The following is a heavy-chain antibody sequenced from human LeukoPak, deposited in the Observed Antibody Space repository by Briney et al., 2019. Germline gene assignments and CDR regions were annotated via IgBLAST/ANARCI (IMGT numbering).Heavy chain of an antibody. D-gene: IGHD3-22*01. CDR3: AKGDLYYYDSSGYLVY. J-gene: IGHJ4*02. CDR1: GFTFSSYA. V-gene: IGHV3-23*01. Sequence: PGGSLRLSCAASGFTFSSYAMSWVRQAPGKGLEWVSAISGSGGSTYYADSVKGRFTISRDNSKNTLYLQMNSLRAEDTAVYYCAKGDLYYYDSSGYLVYWGQGTLVTVSS. CDR2: ISGSGGST.